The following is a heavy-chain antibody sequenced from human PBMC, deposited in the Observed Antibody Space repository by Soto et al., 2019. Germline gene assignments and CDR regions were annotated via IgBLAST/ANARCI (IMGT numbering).Heavy chain of an antibody. Sequence: QITLKESGPTLVKPTQTLTLTCTFSGFSLSTSGVGVGWIRQPPGKALEWLALIYWDDDKRYSPSLKSRLTIXKXXSKNQVVLTMTNMDPVDTATYYCAHHQLFPGWFDPWGQGTLVTVSS. J-gene: IGHJ5*02. CDR3: AHHQLFPGWFDP. CDR2: IYWDDDK. V-gene: IGHV2-5*02. CDR1: GFSLSTSGVG. D-gene: IGHD2-2*01.